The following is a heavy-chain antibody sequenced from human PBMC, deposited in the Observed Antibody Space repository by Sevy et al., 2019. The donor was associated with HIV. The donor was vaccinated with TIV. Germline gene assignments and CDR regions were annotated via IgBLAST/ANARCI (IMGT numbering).Heavy chain of an antibody. CDR2: IYQSGGT. D-gene: IGHD6-13*01. J-gene: IGHJ5*02. V-gene: IGHV4-30-2*01. CDR1: GGSIRSGGYS. CDR3: ARVWAAAGTKWFDP. Sequence: SETLSLICAVSGGSIRSGGYSWTWIRQPPGKGLEWIGYIYQSGGTYYNSSLKSRVTISVDRSKNQYSLRLSSVTAADTAVYYCARVWAAAGTKWFDPWGHGILVTVSS.